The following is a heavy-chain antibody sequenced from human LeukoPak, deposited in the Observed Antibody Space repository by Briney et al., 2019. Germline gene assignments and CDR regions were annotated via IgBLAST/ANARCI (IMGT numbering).Heavy chain of an antibody. Sequence: GGSLRLSCAASGFTFSSYGMSWVRQAPGKGLEWVSAISGSGGSTYYADSVKGRFTISRDNSKNTLYLQMNSLRAEDTAVYYCAKDRLYCSGGSCYHYYMDVWGKGTTVTISS. D-gene: IGHD2-15*01. CDR1: GFTFSSYG. V-gene: IGHV3-23*01. CDR3: AKDRLYCSGGSCYHYYMDV. J-gene: IGHJ6*03. CDR2: ISGSGGST.